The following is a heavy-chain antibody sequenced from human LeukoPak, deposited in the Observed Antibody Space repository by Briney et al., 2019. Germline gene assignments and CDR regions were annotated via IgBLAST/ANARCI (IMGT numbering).Heavy chain of an antibody. D-gene: IGHD2/OR15-2a*01. J-gene: IGHJ4*02. CDR3: ERSRNDYCNCYNSH. CDR1: GFTFGDSG. CDR2: INWNGGST. V-gene: IGHV3-20*04. Sequence: GGSLRLSCAASGFTFGDSGMSWVRQAPGKGLEWVSGINWNGGSTGYADSVKGRFTFSRDKARHSLYLQMNSLRAEDTALYYCERSRNDYCNCYNSHWGQGTLVTVTA.